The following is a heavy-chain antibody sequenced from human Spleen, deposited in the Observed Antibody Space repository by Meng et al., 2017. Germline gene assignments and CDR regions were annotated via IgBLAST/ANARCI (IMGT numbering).Heavy chain of an antibody. J-gene: IGHJ4*02. D-gene: IGHD1-26*01. CDR3: ARDGAGATPTLMAH. CDR2: ISSSDNYI. Sequence: GESLKISCAASEFTFSIYSMNWVRQAPGKGLEWVSSISSSDNYIYYADSVKGRFTISRDNAKNSVFLQMNNLRAEDTAVYYCARDGAGATPTLMAHWGQGTMVTVSS. CDR1: EFTFSIYS. V-gene: IGHV3-21*01.